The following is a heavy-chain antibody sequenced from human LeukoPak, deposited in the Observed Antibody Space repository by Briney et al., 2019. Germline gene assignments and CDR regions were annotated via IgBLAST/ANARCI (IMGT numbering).Heavy chain of an antibody. CDR3: AKDPFFMTTVTNWFDP. CDR1: GFTFSSYA. Sequence: GGSLRLSCAASGFTFSSYAMSWVRQAPGKGLEWVSAIRGSGGSTYYADSVKGRFTISRDNSKNTLYLQMNSLRAEDTAVYYCAKDPFFMTTVTNWFDPWGQGTLVTVSS. J-gene: IGHJ5*02. CDR2: IRGSGGST. V-gene: IGHV3-23*01. D-gene: IGHD4-11*01.